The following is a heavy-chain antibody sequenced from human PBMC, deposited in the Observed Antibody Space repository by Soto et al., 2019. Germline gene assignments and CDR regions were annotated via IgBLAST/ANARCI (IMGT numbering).Heavy chain of an antibody. CDR2: IYYSGST. CDR3: ARDRGSSSSRGLYGMDV. Sequence: SETLSLTCTVSGGSISSGGYYWSWIRQHPGKGLEWIGYIYYSGSTYYNPSLKSRVTISVDTSKNQFSLKLSSVTAADTAVYYCARDRGSSSSRGLYGMDVWGQGTTVTVSS. D-gene: IGHD6-6*01. J-gene: IGHJ6*02. CDR1: GGSISSGGYY. V-gene: IGHV4-31*03.